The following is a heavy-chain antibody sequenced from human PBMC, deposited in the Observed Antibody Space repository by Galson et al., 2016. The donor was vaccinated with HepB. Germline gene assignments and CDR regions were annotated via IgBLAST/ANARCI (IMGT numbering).Heavy chain of an antibody. Sequence: SETLSLTCGVSGDSMSSHDWWSWIRQPPGKGLEWIGEIHPSGSTNSNPSLKSRVTISVDRSRKQFYLRLYSVTAADTAVYYCARVDGLWSGTPYYWYFDLWGRGTLVTVSA. J-gene: IGHJ2*01. V-gene: IGHV4-4*02. D-gene: IGHD3-3*01. CDR1: GDSMSSHDW. CDR2: IHPSGST. CDR3: ARVDGLWSGTPYYWYFDL.